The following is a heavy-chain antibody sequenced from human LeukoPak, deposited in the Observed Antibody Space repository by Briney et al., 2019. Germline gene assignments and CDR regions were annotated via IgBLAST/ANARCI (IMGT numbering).Heavy chain of an antibody. CDR2: INHSGST. CDR3: ARGMVRGVIRNYYYYYGMDV. V-gene: IGHV4-34*01. J-gene: IGHJ6*02. Sequence: SETLSLTCAVYGGSFSGYYWSWIRQPPGKGLEWIGEINHSGSTNYNPSLKSRATISVDTSKNQSSLKLSSVTAADTAVYYCARGMVRGVIRNYYYYYGMDVWGQGTTVTVSS. CDR1: GGSFSGYY. D-gene: IGHD3-10*01.